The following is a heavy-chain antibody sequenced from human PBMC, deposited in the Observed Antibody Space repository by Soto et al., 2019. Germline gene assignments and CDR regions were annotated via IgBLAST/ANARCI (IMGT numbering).Heavy chain of an antibody. J-gene: IGHJ4*02. Sequence: SETLSLTCTVSGGSVSSGSYYWSWIRQPPGKGLEWIGYIYNSGSTNYNPSLKSRVTISVDTSKNHFSLRMSSVTAADTAVYYCVRESDSGSYYFDYWGRGALVTAPQ. D-gene: IGHD3-10*01. CDR1: GGSVSSGSYY. CDR3: VRESDSGSYYFDY. CDR2: IYNSGST. V-gene: IGHV4-61*03.